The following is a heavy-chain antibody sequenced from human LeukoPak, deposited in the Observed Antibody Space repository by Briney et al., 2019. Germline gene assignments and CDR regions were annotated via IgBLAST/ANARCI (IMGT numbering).Heavy chain of an antibody. Sequence: GGSLRLSCAASEFTFSRYSMNWVRQAPGKGLEWVSTISSTSTYIYYADSVKGRFTISRDNTKNSLDLRMNSLRAEDTAVYYCARDASLLQPGGFDYWGQGSLVTVSS. CDR2: ISSTSTYI. CDR3: ARDASLLQPGGFDY. D-gene: IGHD6-13*01. V-gene: IGHV3-21*01. J-gene: IGHJ4*02. CDR1: EFTFSRYS.